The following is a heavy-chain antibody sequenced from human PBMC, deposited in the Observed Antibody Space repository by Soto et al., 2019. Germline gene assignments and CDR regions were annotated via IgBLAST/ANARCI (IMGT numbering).Heavy chain of an antibody. D-gene: IGHD6-13*01. V-gene: IGHV4-4*07. CDR1: GGSISTYY. CDR2: IDTSGNT. CDR3: ARYSSNWFQTEGMDV. J-gene: IGHJ6*02. Sequence: PSETLSLTCTVSGGSISTYYWSWIRQPAGKGLEWIGRIDTSGNTNYNPPLKSRVTMSVDTSKKQFSLKLTSVTAADTAVYYCARYSSNWFQTEGMDVWGQGTTVTVSS.